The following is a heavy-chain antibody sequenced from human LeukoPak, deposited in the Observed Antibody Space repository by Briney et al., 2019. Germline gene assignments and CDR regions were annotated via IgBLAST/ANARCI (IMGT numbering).Heavy chain of an antibody. J-gene: IGHJ4*02. CDR1: GYSISSGYY. CDR3: ARAAAHKFDY. CDR2: IYHSGST. Sequence: PSETLSLTCTVSGYSISSGYYWGWIRQPPGKGLEWIGSIYHSGSTYYNPSLKSRVTISVDTSKNQFSLKLSSVTAADTAVYYCARAAAHKFDYWGQGTLVTVSS. D-gene: IGHD6-13*01. V-gene: IGHV4-38-2*02.